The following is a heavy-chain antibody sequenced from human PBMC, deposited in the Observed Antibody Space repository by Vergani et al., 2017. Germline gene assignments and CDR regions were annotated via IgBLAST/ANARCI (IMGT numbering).Heavy chain of an antibody. V-gene: IGHV4-38-2*01. CDR2: VPHSGNT. CDR3: ARASVGTTMRRREYYYYMDV. D-gene: IGHD1-26*01. CDR1: NYSFKRGYY. Sequence: QVQLQELGPGLVKSSETLSLTFVVFNYSFKRGYYWGWIRQSPGKGLEWIGNVPHSGNTYYNPSLKSRVPISADMSKNSFSLRVSSVTAADTAVYYCARASVGTTMRRREYYYYMDVWGEGTTVTVSS. J-gene: IGHJ6*03.